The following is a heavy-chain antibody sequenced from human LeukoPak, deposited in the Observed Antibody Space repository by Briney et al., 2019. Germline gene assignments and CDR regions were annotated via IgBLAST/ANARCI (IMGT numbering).Heavy chain of an antibody. D-gene: IGHD6-6*01. J-gene: IGHJ4*02. CDR3: ARGGVAARRGLSY. Sequence: SETLSLTCAVYGGSFSSYYWSWIRQPPGKGLEWIGEINHSGSTNYNPSLKSRVTISVDTSKNQFSLKLSSVTAADTAVYYCARGGVAARRGLSYWGQGTLVTVSS. CDR2: INHSGST. CDR1: GGSFSSYY. V-gene: IGHV4-34*01.